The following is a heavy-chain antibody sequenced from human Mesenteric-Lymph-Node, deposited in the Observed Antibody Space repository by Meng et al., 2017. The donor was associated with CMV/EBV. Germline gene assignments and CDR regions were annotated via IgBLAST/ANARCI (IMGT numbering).Heavy chain of an antibody. CDR2: ISSSSSYI. J-gene: IGHJ3*02. CDR3: ARVVFGVVIGAFDI. CDR1: GFTFGDYA. V-gene: IGHV3-21*01. D-gene: IGHD3-3*01. Sequence: GGSLRLSCAASGFTFGDYAMHWVRQAPGKGLEWVSSISSSSSYIYYADSVKGRFTISRDNAKNSLYLQMNSLRAEDTAVYYCARVVFGVVIGAFDIWGQGTMVTVSS.